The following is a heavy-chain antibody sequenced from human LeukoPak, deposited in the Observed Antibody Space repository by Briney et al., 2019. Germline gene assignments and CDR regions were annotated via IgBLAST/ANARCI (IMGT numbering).Heavy chain of an antibody. CDR2: IYHSGST. D-gene: IGHD7-27*01. Sequence: PSETLSLTCAVSGGSISSGGYSWSWIRQPPGKGLEWIGYIYHSGSTYYNPSLKSRVTISVDRSKNQFSLKLSSVTAADTAVYYCVRCVLGYFDYWGQGTLVTVSS. CDR3: VRCVLGYFDY. CDR1: GGSISSGGYS. V-gene: IGHV4-30-2*01. J-gene: IGHJ4*02.